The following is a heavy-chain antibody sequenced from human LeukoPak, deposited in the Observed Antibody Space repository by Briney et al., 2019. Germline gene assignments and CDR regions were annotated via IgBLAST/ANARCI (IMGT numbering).Heavy chain of an antibody. CDR3: ARHVVVPAPMVDP. CDR1: RGFISGYY. V-gene: IGHV4-59*01. Sequence: KASETLSPTCTVSRGFISGYYWSWIRQPPGKGLEWIGNIYNSGSANYNPSLKSRVTISVDTSKNQFSLKLTSVTAADTAVYYCARHVVVPAPMVDPWRQGTLVTVSS. D-gene: IGHD2-2*01. J-gene: IGHJ5*02. CDR2: IYNSGSA.